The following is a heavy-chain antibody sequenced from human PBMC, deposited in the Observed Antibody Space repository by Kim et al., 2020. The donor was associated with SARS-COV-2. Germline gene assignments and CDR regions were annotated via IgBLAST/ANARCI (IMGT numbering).Heavy chain of an antibody. D-gene: IGHD2-15*01. CDR3: ARDLEGYCSGGSCSSYYGMDV. J-gene: IGHJ6*02. CDR1: GFTFSSYA. Sequence: GGSLRLSCAASGFTFSSYAMHWVRQAPGKGLEWVAVISYDGSNKYYADSVKGRFTISRDNSKNTLYLQMNSLRAEDTAVYYCARDLEGYCSGGSCSSYYGMDVWGQGTTVTVSS. CDR2: ISYDGSNK. V-gene: IGHV3-30*04.